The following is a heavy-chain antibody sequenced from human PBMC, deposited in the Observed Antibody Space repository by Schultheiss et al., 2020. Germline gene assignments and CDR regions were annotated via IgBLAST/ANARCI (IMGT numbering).Heavy chain of an antibody. D-gene: IGHD4-17*01. J-gene: IGHJ5*02. CDR2: IYPGDSDT. CDR3: ARHYPTVTVYQMYNWFDP. V-gene: IGHV5-51*01. CDR1: GYSFTSYW. Sequence: GGSLRLSCKGSGYSFTSYWIGWVRQMPGKGLEWMGIIYPGDSDTRYSPSFQGQVTISADKSISTAYLQWSSLKASDTAMYYCARHYPTVTVYQMYNWFDPWGQGTLVTGSS.